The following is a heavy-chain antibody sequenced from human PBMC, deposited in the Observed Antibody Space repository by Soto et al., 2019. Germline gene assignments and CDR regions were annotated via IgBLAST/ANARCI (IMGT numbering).Heavy chain of an antibody. CDR1: GGSISSSSYY. D-gene: IGHD4-17*01. Sequence: PSETLSLTCTVSGGSISSSSYYWGWIRQPPGKGLEWIGSIYYSGSTYYNPSLKSRVTISVDTSKNQFSLKLSSVTAADTAVYYCARHSVTTSPYWGQGTLVTVSS. V-gene: IGHV4-39*01. CDR2: IYYSGST. J-gene: IGHJ4*02. CDR3: ARHSVTTSPY.